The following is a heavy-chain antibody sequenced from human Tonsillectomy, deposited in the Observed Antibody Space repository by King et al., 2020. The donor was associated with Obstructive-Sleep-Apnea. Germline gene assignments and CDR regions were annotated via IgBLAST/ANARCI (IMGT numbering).Heavy chain of an antibody. Sequence: VQLQQWGAGLLKPSETLSLTCAVYGGSFSGYYWSWIRQPPGKGLEWIGEINHSGSTNYNPSLKSRVTISVDTSKNQFSLKLSSVTAADTAVYYCAREGYYDILINSYYYGMDVWGQGTTVTVSS. CDR2: INHSGST. V-gene: IGHV4-34*01. J-gene: IGHJ6*02. CDR1: GGSFSGYY. CDR3: AREGYYDILINSYYYGMDV. D-gene: IGHD3-9*01.